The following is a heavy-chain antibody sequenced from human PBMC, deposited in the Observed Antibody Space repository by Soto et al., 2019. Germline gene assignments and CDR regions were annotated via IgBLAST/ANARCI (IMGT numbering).Heavy chain of an antibody. Sequence: QQQLVESGGGVVQPGKSLRLSCVASGFSFSNYGMHWVRQAPGKGLEWVAVLLSDGSNQNYIDSVEGRFTISIDNSKNTLYLQMDNLSADDTAVYYFPSDYFPHGVCSGGLHLWGQGTMVTVST. CDR1: GFSFSNYG. CDR3: PSDYFPHGVCSGGLHL. CDR2: LLSDGSNQ. D-gene: IGHD3-10*02. V-gene: IGHV3-30*19. J-gene: IGHJ3*01.